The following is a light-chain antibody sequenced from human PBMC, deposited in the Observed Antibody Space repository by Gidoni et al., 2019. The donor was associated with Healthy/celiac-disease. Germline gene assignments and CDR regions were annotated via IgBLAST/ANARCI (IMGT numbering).Light chain of an antibody. V-gene: IGLV2-23*03. CDR2: EGS. CDR1: SIDVGSYNL. CDR3: CSYAGSSTFRV. J-gene: IGLJ2*01. Sequence: QSALTQPASVSGSPGQSITISCPGTSIDVGSYNLVSWYQQHPGKAPKLMIYEGSKRPSGVSNRFSGSKSGNTASLTISGLQAEDEADYYCCSYAGSSTFRVFGGGTKLTVL.